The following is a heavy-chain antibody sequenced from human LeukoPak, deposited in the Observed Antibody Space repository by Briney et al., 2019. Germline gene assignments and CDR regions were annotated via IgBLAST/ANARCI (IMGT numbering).Heavy chain of an antibody. D-gene: IGHD6-19*01. CDR1: GYTFTSYD. J-gene: IGHJ6*03. V-gene: IGHV1-8*01. Sequence: GASVKVSCKASGYTFTSYDVNWVRQATGQGLEWMGWVNPNSGHTGYAQKFQGRVTMTTNTSISTAYMELSSLRSEDTAVYYCAREVAHSSGWYQDYYYYMDVWGKGTTVTVSS. CDR2: VNPNSGHT. CDR3: AREVAHSSGWYQDYYYYMDV.